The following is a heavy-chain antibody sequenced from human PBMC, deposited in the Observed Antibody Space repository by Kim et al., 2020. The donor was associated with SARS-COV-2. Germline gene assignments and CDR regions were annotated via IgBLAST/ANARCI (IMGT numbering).Heavy chain of an antibody. CDR3: ARDRGYCGSGPCHSDYFDY. V-gene: IGHV3-33*05. CDR2: ILAEGNNK. J-gene: IGHJ4*02. Sequence: GGSLRLSCAASGFSFSHAGMHWVRQTPGKALQWVTLILAEGNNKYYADSVKGRFTVSRDNSKNTMYLQMNSLRVEDTALYYCARDRGYCGSGPCHSDYFDYWGQGTLVPVSS. D-gene: IGHD2-21*01. CDR1: GFSFSHAG.